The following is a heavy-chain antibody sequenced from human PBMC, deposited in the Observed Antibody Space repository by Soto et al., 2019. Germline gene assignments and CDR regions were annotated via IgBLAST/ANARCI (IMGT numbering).Heavy chain of an antibody. Sequence: QVQLQESGPGLVKPSETLSLTCTVSGGSISSYYWSWIRQPPGKGLEWIGYIYYSGSTNYNPSLKSPVTISVDTSKNHLSLKLSSVTAAATAVYYCASRYGYYFDYWGQGTLVTVSS. CDR1: GGSISSYY. J-gene: IGHJ4*02. CDR2: IYYSGST. V-gene: IGHV4-59*08. CDR3: ASRYGYYFDY. D-gene: IGHD3-9*01.